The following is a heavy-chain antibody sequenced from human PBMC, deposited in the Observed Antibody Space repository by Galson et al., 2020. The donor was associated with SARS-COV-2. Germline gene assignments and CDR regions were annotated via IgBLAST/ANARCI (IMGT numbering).Heavy chain of an antibody. D-gene: IGHD4-17*01. J-gene: IGHJ4*02. CDR1: GTSINGYY. CDR3: ARHLFGDPFDY. CDR2: IYYLGST. Sequence: ASETLPLTCTVSGTSINGYYWTWLRQSPGKGLEWNGYIYYLGSTNYNPSLKSRVTISVDKSNNQFFLRLTSVTAADTAVYYCARHLFGDPFDYWGQGALVTVSS. V-gene: IGHV4-59*01.